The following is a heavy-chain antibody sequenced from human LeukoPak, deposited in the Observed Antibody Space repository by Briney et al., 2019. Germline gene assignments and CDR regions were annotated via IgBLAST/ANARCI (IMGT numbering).Heavy chain of an antibody. J-gene: IGHJ4*02. V-gene: IGHV3-53*01. CDR1: GFSVSGNY. CDR3: LRDRRDGYIA. Sequence: GGSLRLSCAASGFSVSGNYMSWVRQAPGKGLGWVSVIYSGGSTFYADSVKGRFTISRDNSNNILYLQMNSLRDEDTAIYYCLRDRRDGYIAWGQGTLVTVSS. CDR2: IYSGGST. D-gene: IGHD5-24*01.